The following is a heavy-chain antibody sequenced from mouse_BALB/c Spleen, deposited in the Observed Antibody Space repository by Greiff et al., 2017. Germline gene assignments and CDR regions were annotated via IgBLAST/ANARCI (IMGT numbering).Heavy chain of an antibody. V-gene: IGHV1-5*01. J-gene: IGHJ4*01. D-gene: IGHD2-14*01. CDR1: GYTFTSYW. CDR2: IYPGNSDT. Sequence: VQLQQSGTVLARPGASVKMSCKASGYTFTSYWMHWVKQRPGQGLEWIGAIYPGNSDTSYNQKFKGKAKLTAVTSTSTAYMELSSLTNEDSAVYYCTRWDYYRYDDAMDYWGQGTSVTVSS. CDR3: TRWDYYRYDDAMDY.